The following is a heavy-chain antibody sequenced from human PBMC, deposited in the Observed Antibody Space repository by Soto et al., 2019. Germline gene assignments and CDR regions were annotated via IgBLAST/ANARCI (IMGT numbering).Heavy chain of an antibody. V-gene: IGHV3-23*01. J-gene: IGHJ6*01. CDR3: AKGGIVATDRRRDCSTFSAV. CDR1: VFPSRCHA. CDR2: ISGGGGSK. D-gene: IGHD2-21*01. Sequence: CSSTVFPSRCHAMGWVAEVAGSCKARVSAISGGGGSKYYADSVKGRFTISRDNSKNTLYLQMNSLRAEDTAVYYCAKGGIVATDRRRDCSTFSAVWGKRTSVTGCS.